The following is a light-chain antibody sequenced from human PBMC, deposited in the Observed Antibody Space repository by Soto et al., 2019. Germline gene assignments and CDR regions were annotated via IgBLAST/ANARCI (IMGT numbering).Light chain of an antibody. Sequence: QSVLTQPPSVSGAPGQRVTISCTGSSSNIGAGYDVHWYQQLPGTAPKLLIFGNRDRPSGVPDRFSGSKSGTSASLAITGLQAEDEAEYYCQSYDSTLDARYVFGTGTKLTVL. CDR1: SSNIGAGYD. J-gene: IGLJ1*01. CDR3: QSYDSTLDARYV. V-gene: IGLV1-40*01. CDR2: GNR.